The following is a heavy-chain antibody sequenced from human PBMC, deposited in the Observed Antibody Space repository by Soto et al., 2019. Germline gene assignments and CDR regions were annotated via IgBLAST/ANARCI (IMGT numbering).Heavy chain of an antibody. Sequence: GASVKVSCTASGYTFTTYAMHWLRQAPGQKLEWMGWINAGNGNTKYSQKIQGRVTITRDTSASTAYMELSSLRSEDTAVYYCARAFDILQGFHYYYGMDVWGQGTTVTVSS. CDR2: INAGNGNT. J-gene: IGHJ6*02. D-gene: IGHD3-9*01. V-gene: IGHV1-3*01. CDR3: ARAFDILQGFHYYYGMDV. CDR1: GYTFTTYA.